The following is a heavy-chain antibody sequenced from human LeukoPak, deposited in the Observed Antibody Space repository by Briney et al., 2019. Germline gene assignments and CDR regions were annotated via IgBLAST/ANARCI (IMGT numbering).Heavy chain of an antibody. CDR2: IYYSGST. J-gene: IGHJ4*02. D-gene: IGHD6-6*01. CDR1: GGSISSYY. Sequence: SETLSLTCTVSGGSISSYYWSWIRQPPGKGLEWIGYIYYSGSTNYNPSLKSRVTISVDTSKNQFSLKLSSVTAADTAVYYCARGGGITARPTQTDYWGQGTLVTVSS. V-gene: IGHV4-59*01. CDR3: ARGGGITARPTQTDY.